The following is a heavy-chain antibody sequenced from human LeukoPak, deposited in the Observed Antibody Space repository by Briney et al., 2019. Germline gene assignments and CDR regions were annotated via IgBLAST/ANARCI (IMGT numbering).Heavy chain of an antibody. CDR3: ARRTYYYDSSGYSSVEVAQYAFDI. Sequence: SETLSLTCAVYGGSFSGYYWSWIRQPPGKGLEWIGEINHSGSTNYNPSLKSRVTISVDTSKNQFSLKLSSVTAADTAVYYCARRTYYYDSSGYSSVEVAQYAFDIWGQGTMVTVSS. CDR2: INHSGST. CDR1: GGSFSGYY. V-gene: IGHV4-34*01. J-gene: IGHJ3*02. D-gene: IGHD3-22*01.